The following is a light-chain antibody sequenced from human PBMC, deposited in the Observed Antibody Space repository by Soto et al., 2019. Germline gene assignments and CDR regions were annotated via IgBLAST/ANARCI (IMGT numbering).Light chain of an antibody. J-gene: IGKJ2*01. CDR1: QSVSSN. V-gene: IGKV3-15*01. Sequence: EIVMTQSPATLSVSPGERATLSCRANQSVSSNLAWYQQKPGQAPRLLIYGASTRATGIPARFSGSGSGTEFTLTISSLQSEDFAVYYCQQYNNWPSSFGQGTKLEIK. CDR3: QQYNNWPSS. CDR2: GAS.